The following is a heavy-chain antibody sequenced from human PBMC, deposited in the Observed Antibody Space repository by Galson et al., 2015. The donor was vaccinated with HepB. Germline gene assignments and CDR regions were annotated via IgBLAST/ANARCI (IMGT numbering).Heavy chain of an antibody. Sequence: SLRLSCAASGFTFSSYGMHWVRQAPGKGLEWVSIIYSGTSTYYADSVRGRFTISRHNFKNTLYLQMNSLRAEDTAVYYCARGPRYYYDSSGPGYFDYWGQGTLSPSPQ. V-gene: IGHV3-53*04. CDR1: GFTFSSYG. CDR2: IYSGTST. CDR3: ARGPRYYYDSSGPGYFDY. J-gene: IGHJ4*02. D-gene: IGHD3-22*01.